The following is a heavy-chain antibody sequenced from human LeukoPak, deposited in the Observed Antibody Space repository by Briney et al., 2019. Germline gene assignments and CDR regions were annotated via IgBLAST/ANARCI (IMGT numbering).Heavy chain of an antibody. CDR1: GFTFSSYA. V-gene: IGHV3-23*01. Sequence: PGGSLRLSCAASGFTFSSYAMSWVRQAPGKGLEWVSAISGSGGSTYYVDSVKGRFTISRDNSKNTLYLQMNSLRAEDTAVYYCAKVLVGAKSPYAFDIWGQGTMVTVSS. CDR2: ISGSGGST. D-gene: IGHD1-26*01. J-gene: IGHJ3*02. CDR3: AKVLVGAKSPYAFDI.